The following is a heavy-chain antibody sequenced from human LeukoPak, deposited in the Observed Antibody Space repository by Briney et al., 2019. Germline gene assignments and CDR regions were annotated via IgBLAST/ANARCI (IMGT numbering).Heavy chain of an antibody. Sequence: GGSLRLSCAASGFTFDDYAMHWVRQAPGKGLEWVSGISWNSGSIGYADSVKGRFTISRGNAKNSLYLQMNSLRAEDTALYYCAKTQDSSGYYFDYWGQGTLVTVSS. J-gene: IGHJ4*02. CDR3: AKTQDSSGYYFDY. V-gene: IGHV3-9*01. CDR2: ISWNSGSI. CDR1: GFTFDDYA. D-gene: IGHD3-22*01.